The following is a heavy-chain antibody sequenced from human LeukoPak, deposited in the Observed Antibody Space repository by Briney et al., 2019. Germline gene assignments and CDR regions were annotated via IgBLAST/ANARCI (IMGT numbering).Heavy chain of an antibody. CDR3: ARSVEGYCRGGSCYSYSYYMDV. J-gene: IGHJ6*03. V-gene: IGHV4-61*02. CDR2: IYTSGST. D-gene: IGHD2-15*01. CDR1: GNSISSGDNY. Sequence: PSETLSLTCTVSGNSISSGDNYWSWIRQPAGKGLEWIGRIYTSGSTNYNPSLKSRVTISVDTSKNQFSLKLSSVTAADTAVYYCARSVEGYCRGGSCYSYSYYMDVWGKGTTVTVSS.